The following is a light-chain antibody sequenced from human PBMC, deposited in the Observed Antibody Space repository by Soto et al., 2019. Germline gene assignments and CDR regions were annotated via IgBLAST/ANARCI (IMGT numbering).Light chain of an antibody. Sequence: QSVLTQPPSASGSPGQSVAISCTGTSSDIGAYKFVSWYQQHPGKAPKLIIYEVSIRPSGVPDRFSGSKSGNTASLTVSGLLAEDAADYYCSLYAGTHSVVFGGGTKLTVL. V-gene: IGLV2-8*01. CDR2: EVS. CDR1: SSDIGAYKF. J-gene: IGLJ2*01. CDR3: SLYAGTHSVV.